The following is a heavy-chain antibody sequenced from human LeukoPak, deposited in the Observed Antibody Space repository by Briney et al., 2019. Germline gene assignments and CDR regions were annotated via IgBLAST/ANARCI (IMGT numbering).Heavy chain of an antibody. CDR1: GYTFTGYY. D-gene: IGHD6-19*01. V-gene: IGHV1-2*02. J-gene: IGHJ5*02. CDR2: INPNSGGT. CDR3: ARYLRSGWSNWFDP. Sequence: ASVKVSCKASGYTFTGYYMHWVRQAPGQGLEWMGWINPNSGGTNYAQKFQGRVTMTRDTSISTAYMELSRLRSDDTAVYYCARYLRSGWSNWFDPWGQGTLVTVSS.